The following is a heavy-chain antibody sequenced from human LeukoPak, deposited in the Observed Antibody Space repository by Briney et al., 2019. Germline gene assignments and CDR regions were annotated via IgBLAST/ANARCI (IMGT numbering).Heavy chain of an antibody. J-gene: IGHJ3*02. D-gene: IGHD6-13*01. V-gene: IGHV6-1*01. CDR2: TYYRSKWYR. Sequence: SQTLSLTCAISGDSVSSNSATWHWIRQSPSRGLEWLGRTYYRSKWYRDYAVSVKSRITINPDTSKNQFSLQLNSVTPEDTAVYYCARVIAGDNAFDIWGQGTMVTVSS. CDR1: GDSVSSNSAT. CDR3: ARVIAGDNAFDI.